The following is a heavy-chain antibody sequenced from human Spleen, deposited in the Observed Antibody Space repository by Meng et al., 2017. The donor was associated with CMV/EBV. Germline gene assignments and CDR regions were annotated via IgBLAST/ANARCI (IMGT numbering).Heavy chain of an antibody. J-gene: IGHJ6*02. CDR2: ISSSSSYI. CDR1: GFTFSSYS. CDR3: TKGGGERVTFDAMDV. D-gene: IGHD2-21*02. V-gene: IGHV3-21*03. Sequence: GESLKISCAASGFTFSSYSMNWVRQAPGKGLEWVSSISSSSSYIYYADSVKGRFTISRDNAKKTLSLQINTLRAEDTALYYCTKGGGERVTFDAMDVWGQGTTVTVSS.